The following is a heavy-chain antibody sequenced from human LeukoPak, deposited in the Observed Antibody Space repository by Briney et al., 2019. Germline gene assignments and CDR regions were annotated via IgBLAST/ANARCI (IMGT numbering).Heavy chain of an antibody. CDR3: ARDAHLYYYGSGSYDY. V-gene: IGHV3-48*03. Sequence: TGGSLRLSCAASGFTFSSYEMNWVRQAPGKGLEWVSYISSSGSTIYYADSVKGRFTISRDNAKNSLYLQMNSLRAEDTAVYYCARDAHLYYYGSGSYDYWGQGTLVTVSS. J-gene: IGHJ4*02. D-gene: IGHD3-10*01. CDR1: GFTFSSYE. CDR2: ISSSGSTI.